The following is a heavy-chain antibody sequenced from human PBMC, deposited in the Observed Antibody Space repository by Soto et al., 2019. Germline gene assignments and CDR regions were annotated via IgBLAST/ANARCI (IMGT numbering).Heavy chain of an antibody. CDR3: ARDRSLPGWHYYYGMDV. V-gene: IGHV4-59*01. J-gene: IGHJ6*02. Sequence: QVQLQESGPGLVKPSETLSLTCTVSGGSISSYYWSWIRQPPGKGLEWIGYIYYSGSTNYNPSLKSRVTISADTSKNPFSLKLSSVTAADTAVYYCARDRSLPGWHYYYGMDVWGQGTTVTVSS. CDR1: GGSISSYY. D-gene: IGHD2-15*01. CDR2: IYYSGST.